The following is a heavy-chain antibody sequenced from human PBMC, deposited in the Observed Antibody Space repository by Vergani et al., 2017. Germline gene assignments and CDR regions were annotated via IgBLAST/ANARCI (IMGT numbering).Heavy chain of an antibody. J-gene: IGHJ1*01. CDR1: GGSISSGGYY. Sequence: QVQLQESGPGLVKPSQTLSLTCTVSGGSISSGGYYWSWIRQHPGKGLEWIGYIYYSGSTYYNPSLKSLVTISVDTSKNQFSLKLSSVTAADTAVYYCARVTTEYYYDSSGYQGAEYFQHWGQGTLVTVSS. V-gene: IGHV4-31*01. CDR2: IYYSGST. D-gene: IGHD3-22*01. CDR3: ARVTTEYYYDSSGYQGAEYFQH.